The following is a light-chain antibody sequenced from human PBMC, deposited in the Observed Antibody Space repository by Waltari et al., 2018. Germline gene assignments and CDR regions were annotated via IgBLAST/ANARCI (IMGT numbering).Light chain of an antibody. CDR3: QQRYSWPLT. Sequence: EIVLTQSPAIVSLSPGERATLSCRASQSVSFFLAWYQQKPGQGPRLLIFDTSNRATGIPARVSGGGSGTDFTLTISSLEPEDFATYYCQQRYSWPLTFGGGTKVEIK. V-gene: IGKV3-11*01. J-gene: IGKJ4*01. CDR1: QSVSFF. CDR2: DTS.